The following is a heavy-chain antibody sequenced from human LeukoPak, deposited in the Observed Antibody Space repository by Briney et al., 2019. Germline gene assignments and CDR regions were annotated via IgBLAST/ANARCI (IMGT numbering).Heavy chain of an antibody. CDR1: GGTFSSYA. Sequence: AASVKVSCKAPGGTFSSYAISWVRQAPGQGLEWMGRIIPIFGTANYAQKFQGRVTITTDESTSTAYMELSSLRSEDTAVYYCARGMGYDILTGADAPYYMDVWGKGTTVTVSS. J-gene: IGHJ6*03. CDR3: ARGMGYDILTGADAPYYMDV. D-gene: IGHD3-9*01. V-gene: IGHV1-69*05. CDR2: IIPIFGTA.